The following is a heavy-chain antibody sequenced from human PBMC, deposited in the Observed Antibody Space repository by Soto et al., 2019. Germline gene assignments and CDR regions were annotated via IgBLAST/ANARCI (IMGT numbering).Heavy chain of an antibody. CDR2: IYYSGST. CDR3: ARPNRLTTSYGWFDL. Sequence: SETMSLTCTVSGGSISSSSYYWGWIRQPPGKGLEWIGSIYYSGSTYYNPSLKSRVTISVDTSKNQFSLKLSSVTAADTAVYYCARPNRLTTSYGWFDLWGQGALVTVSS. V-gene: IGHV4-39*01. CDR1: GGSISSSSYY. D-gene: IGHD4-4*01. J-gene: IGHJ5*02.